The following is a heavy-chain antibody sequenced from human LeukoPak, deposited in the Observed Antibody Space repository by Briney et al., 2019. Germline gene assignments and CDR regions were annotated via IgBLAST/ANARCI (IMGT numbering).Heavy chain of an antibody. V-gene: IGHV4-39*07. CDR1: GDSFSSVTDH. CDR3: AGERGEEYSSGWYKTNYFDN. J-gene: IGHJ4*02. D-gene: IGHD6-19*01. CDR2: VDYSGGT. Sequence: SETLSLTCTVSGDSFSSVTDHWAWIRQPPGKGLEWIASVDYSGGTYYNPSLESRVAISADMSKNQFSLKLTSVTGADTAVYYCAGERGEEYSSGWYKTNYFDNWGQGIRVTVSS.